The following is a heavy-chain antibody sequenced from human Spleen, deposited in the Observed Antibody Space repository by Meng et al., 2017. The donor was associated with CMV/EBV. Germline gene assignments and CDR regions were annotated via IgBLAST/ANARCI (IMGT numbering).Heavy chain of an antibody. D-gene: IGHD3-22*01. CDR1: GFTVSSNY. Sequence: EVQLVESGXXXXQPXGXXGLSCVASGFTVSSNYMSWVRQAPGKGLEWVSVIYSGGSTYYADSVKGRFTISRDNSKNTLYLQMNSLRAEDTAVYYCARDDDSSGYFSSWGQGTLVTVSS. CDR3: ARDDDSSGYFSS. J-gene: IGHJ5*02. V-gene: IGHV3-66*01. CDR2: IYSGGST.